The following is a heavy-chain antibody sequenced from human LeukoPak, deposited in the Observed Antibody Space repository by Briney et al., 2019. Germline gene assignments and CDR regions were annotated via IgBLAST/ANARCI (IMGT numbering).Heavy chain of an antibody. Sequence: GRSLRLSCAASGFTFNNYALHWVRQAPGKGLEWVAVISYDGSNKYYADSVKGRFTISRDNSKNTLYLQMNSLRAEDTAVYYCAKDQSNYGYFDYWGQGTLVTVSS. J-gene: IGHJ4*02. V-gene: IGHV3-30*04. CDR1: GFTFNNYA. CDR2: ISYDGSNK. CDR3: AKDQSNYGYFDY. D-gene: IGHD4-4*01.